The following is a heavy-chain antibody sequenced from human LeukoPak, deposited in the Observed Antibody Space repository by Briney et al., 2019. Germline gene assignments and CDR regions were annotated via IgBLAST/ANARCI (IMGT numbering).Heavy chain of an antibody. J-gene: IGHJ4*02. CDR2: IKQDGSEK. D-gene: IGHD6-19*01. CDR1: GFTFSNYW. Sequence: PGGSLRLSCAASGFTFSNYWMSCVRQAPGKGLEWVANIKQDGSEKYYVDSVKGRFTISRDNAKNSLYLQMNSLRAEDTALYYCAREAGTGEYWGQGTLVTVSS. V-gene: IGHV3-7*01. CDR3: AREAGTGEY.